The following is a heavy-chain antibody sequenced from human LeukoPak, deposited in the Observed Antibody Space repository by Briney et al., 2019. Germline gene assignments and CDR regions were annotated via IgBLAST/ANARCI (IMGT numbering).Heavy chain of an antibody. V-gene: IGHV4-30-4*08. D-gene: IGHD3-22*01. CDR3: ARASPYYYDSSGPYDAFDI. CDR1: GRSISSGDYY. Sequence: SQTLSLTCTVSGRSISSGDYYWSWIRQPPGKGRERIGYIYYSGSTYYNPSLKSRVTISVDTSKNQFSLKLSSVTAADTAVYYCARASPYYYDSSGPYDAFDIWGQGTMVTVSS. CDR2: IYYSGST. J-gene: IGHJ3*02.